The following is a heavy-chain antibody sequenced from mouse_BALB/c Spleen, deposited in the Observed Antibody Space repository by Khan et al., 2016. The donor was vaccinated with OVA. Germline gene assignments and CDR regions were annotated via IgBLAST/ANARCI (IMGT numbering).Heavy chain of an antibody. CDR2: INPNTGES. V-gene: IGHV9-3*02. CDR3: AIDDYYGSTYRNLDHYALDY. D-gene: IGHD1-1*01. Sequence: QIQLVQSGPELRKPGETVKISCKASGYTFTDYGMNWVKQAPGKGLKWMGWINPNTGESTFAEDFKGRFAFSLETSARTAYLQINNLKNEDTAIYFCAIDDYYGSTYRNLDHYALDYWGQGTSVTVSS. CDR1: GYTFTDYG. J-gene: IGHJ4*01.